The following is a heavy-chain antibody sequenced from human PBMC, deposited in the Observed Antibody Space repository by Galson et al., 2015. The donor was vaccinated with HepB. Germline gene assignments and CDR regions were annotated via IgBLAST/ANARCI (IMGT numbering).Heavy chain of an antibody. CDR1: GGSISSYY. J-gene: IGHJ3*02. CDR2: IYYSGST. CDR3: ARQSGVVDDAFDI. V-gene: IGHV4-59*08. Sequence: ETLSLTCTVSGGSISSYYWSWIRQPPGKGLEWIGYIYYSGSTNYNPSLKSRVTISVDTSKNQFSLKLSSVTAADTAVYYCARQSGVVDDAFDIWGQGTMVTVSS. D-gene: IGHD2-15*01.